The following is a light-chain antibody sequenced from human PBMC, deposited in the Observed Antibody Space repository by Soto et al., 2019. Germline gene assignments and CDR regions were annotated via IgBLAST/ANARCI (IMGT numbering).Light chain of an antibody. CDR3: KQRHNWPIT. J-gene: IGKJ5*01. Sequence: EIVLTQSPATLSLSPGERATLSCRTSQTIRGLLNWYQQRPGQAPRLLIYDTSNRATDIPARFSGSGSGKDLILTISSLDPEDCGVYFCKQRHNWPITFGQGTRLDI. V-gene: IGKV3-11*01. CDR1: QTIRGL. CDR2: DTS.